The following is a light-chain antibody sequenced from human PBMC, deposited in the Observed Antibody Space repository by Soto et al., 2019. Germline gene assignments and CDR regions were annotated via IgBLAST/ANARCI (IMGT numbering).Light chain of an antibody. J-gene: IGKJ4*01. Sequence: EIVMTQSPATLSVSPGERATLSCRASQSVSSNLAWYQQNPGQAHRLLIYDASNRATGIPARFRGSGSGTDFTLSITSLEPEDIAVYYCQQRSSWPLTFGGGTKV. CDR1: QSVSSN. CDR2: DAS. CDR3: QQRSSWPLT. V-gene: IGKV3-11*01.